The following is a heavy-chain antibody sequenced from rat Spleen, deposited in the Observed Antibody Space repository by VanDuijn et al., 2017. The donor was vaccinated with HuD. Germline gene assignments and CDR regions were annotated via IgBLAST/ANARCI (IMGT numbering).Heavy chain of an antibody. CDR2: ISYDGSST. CDR3: ARRHYGYTDYFDY. D-gene: IGHD1-9*01. V-gene: IGHV5-29*01. J-gene: IGHJ2*01. Sequence: EVQLVESDGGLVQPGRSLKLSCAASGFTFSDYGVAWVRQAPTKGLEWVATISYDGSSTYYRDSVKGRFTISRDNAKSTLYLQMDSLRSEDTATYYCARRHYGYTDYFDYWGQGVMVTVSS. CDR1: GFTFSDYG.